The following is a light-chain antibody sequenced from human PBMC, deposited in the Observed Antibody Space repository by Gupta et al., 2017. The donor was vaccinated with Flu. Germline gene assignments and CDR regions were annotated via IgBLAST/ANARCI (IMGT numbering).Light chain of an antibody. CDR2: ADS. Sequence: GQTARITGVGNNIGSKSVHWLQQRPGQAPVLLVYADSCRPSGIPERFSGSNSGNTATLTIXRXEAGDEXDYYCQVWDRTSIHVVFGGGTKLTVL. V-gene: IGLV3-21*02. CDR1: NIGSKS. CDR3: QVWDRTSIHVV. J-gene: IGLJ2*01.